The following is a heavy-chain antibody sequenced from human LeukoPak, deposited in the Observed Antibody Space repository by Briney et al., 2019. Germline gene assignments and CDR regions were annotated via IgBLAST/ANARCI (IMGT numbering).Heavy chain of an antibody. V-gene: IGHV1-2*02. Sequence: PSVKVSCKASGYTLTGYSTHWVRQPPGQGLEWMGWINPNSGGTNYAQKFQGRVRMTRDTSISTGYMELSRLRSDDTAVYYCGRDQCRAVAGTVGVGYWGQGTLVTVSS. CDR2: INPNSGGT. CDR3: GRDQCRAVAGTVGVGY. J-gene: IGHJ4*02. CDR1: GYTLTGYS. D-gene: IGHD6-19*01.